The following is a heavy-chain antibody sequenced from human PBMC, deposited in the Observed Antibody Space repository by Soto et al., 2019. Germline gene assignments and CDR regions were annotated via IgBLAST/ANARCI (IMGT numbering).Heavy chain of an antibody. CDR3: ARVGIYGDYSHYYGMDV. CDR2: IIPIFGTA. V-gene: IGHV1-69*13. D-gene: IGHD4-17*01. Sequence: SVKVSCKASGGTFSSYSISWVRQAPGQGLEWMGGIIPIFGTANYAQKFQGRVTITADESTSTAYMELSSLRSEDTAVYYCARVGIYGDYSHYYGMDVWGQGTTVTVSS. J-gene: IGHJ6*02. CDR1: GGTFSSYS.